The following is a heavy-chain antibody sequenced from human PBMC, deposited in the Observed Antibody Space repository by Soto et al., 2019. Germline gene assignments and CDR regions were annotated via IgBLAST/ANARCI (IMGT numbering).Heavy chain of an antibody. Sequence: QVQLVQSGAEVKKPGASVKVSCKASGCTFTTFGISWVQQAPGQGLEWMGWISAYNGYTNYAQKLQARATMTTDTSTSTAYMELRSLRSDDTAVYYCAKDPTIFGVVQNYGMDVWGQGTTVTVSS. CDR1: GCTFTTFG. J-gene: IGHJ6*02. V-gene: IGHV1-18*01. D-gene: IGHD3-3*01. CDR3: AKDPTIFGVVQNYGMDV. CDR2: ISAYNGYT.